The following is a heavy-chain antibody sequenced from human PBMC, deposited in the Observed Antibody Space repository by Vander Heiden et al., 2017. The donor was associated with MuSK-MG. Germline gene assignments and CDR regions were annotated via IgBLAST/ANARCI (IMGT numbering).Heavy chain of an antibody. CDR1: GFTFSRYA. CDR2: ASDDVTKR. Sequence: MQLVESGGGVVQPGRSLRLSRVAPGFTFSRYAMLWVRQAPGKGLECVAVASDDVTKRDYTNSVKGRFTVSRDNSKNTLYLEMNSLRAEDTAVYYCARDWQLDYWGQGVLVTVSS. V-gene: IGHV3-30-3*01. D-gene: IGHD6-13*01. CDR3: ARDWQLDY. J-gene: IGHJ4*02.